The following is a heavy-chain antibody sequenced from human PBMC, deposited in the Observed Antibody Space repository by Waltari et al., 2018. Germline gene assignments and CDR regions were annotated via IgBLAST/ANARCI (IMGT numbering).Heavy chain of an antibody. D-gene: IGHD6-19*01. CDR1: GGSISSYY. CDR3: AKRSALIAVAGTFDY. Sequence: QVQLQESGPGLVKPSETLSLTCTVSGGSISSYYWSWIRQPAGKGLEWIGRIYTSGSTNYNPSLKIRVTMSVDTSKNQFSLKLSSVTAADTAVYYCAKRSALIAVAGTFDYWGQGTLVTVSS. V-gene: IGHV4-4*07. CDR2: IYTSGST. J-gene: IGHJ4*02.